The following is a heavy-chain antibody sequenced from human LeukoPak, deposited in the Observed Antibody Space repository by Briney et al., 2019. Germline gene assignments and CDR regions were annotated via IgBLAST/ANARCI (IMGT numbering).Heavy chain of an antibody. D-gene: IGHD6-13*01. J-gene: IGHJ5*02. CDR3: ARAYHSSWYLNWFDP. CDR1: GYSISSGYY. CDR2: IYHSGST. V-gene: IGHV4-38-2*02. Sequence: PSETLSLTCIVSGYSISSGYYWGWIRQPPGKGLEWIGSIYHSGSTYYNPSLKSRVTISVDTSKNEFSLKLSSVTAADTAVYYCARAYHSSWYLNWFDPWGQGTLVTVSS.